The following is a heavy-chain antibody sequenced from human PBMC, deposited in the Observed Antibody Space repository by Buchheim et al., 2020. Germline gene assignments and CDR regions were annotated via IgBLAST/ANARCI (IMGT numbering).Heavy chain of an antibody. CDR1: GFTFSSYG. CDR3: AKDWGPSGYFDY. Sequence: QVQLVESGGGVVQPGRSLRLSCAASGFTFSSYGMHWVRQAPGKGLEWVAVISYDGSNKYYADSVKGRFTIYRDNSKNTLYLQMNSLRAEDTAVYYCAKDWGPSGYFDYWGQGTL. V-gene: IGHV3-30*18. CDR2: ISYDGSNK. D-gene: IGHD3-16*01. J-gene: IGHJ4*02.